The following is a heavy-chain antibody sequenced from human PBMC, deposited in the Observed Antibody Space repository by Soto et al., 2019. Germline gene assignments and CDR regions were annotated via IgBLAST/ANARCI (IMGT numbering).Heavy chain of an antibody. CDR1: GYTFTGYC. J-gene: IGHJ4*02. V-gene: IGHV1-2*02. CDR3: AGAMESKELHDYAPFDY. Sequence: ASVKVSCMASGYTFTGYCMHWVLQGPGQGLVWMGWINSNTGGTNYAQKFQGRVTMTRDTSISTAYMELSRLRSDATAVYYCAGAMESKELHDYAPFDYWGQGTLVTVSS. D-gene: IGHD1-7*01. CDR2: INSNTGGT.